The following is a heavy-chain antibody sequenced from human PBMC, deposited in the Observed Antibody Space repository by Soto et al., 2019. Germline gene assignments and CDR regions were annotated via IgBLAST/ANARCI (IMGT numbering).Heavy chain of an antibody. D-gene: IGHD4-17*01. CDR3: ARDVRQYYGDPVGNMDV. J-gene: IGHJ6*03. CDR2: ISSSSSYI. CDR1: GFTFSSYS. Sequence: GGSLRLSCAASGFTFSSYSMNWVRQAPGKGLEWVSSISSSSSYIYYADSVKGRFTISRDNAKNSLYLQMNSLRAEDTAVYYCARDVRQYYGDPVGNMDVWGKGTTVTVSS. V-gene: IGHV3-21*01.